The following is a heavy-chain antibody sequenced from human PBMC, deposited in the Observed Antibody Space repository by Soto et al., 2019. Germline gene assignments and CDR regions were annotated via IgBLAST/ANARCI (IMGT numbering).Heavy chain of an antibody. J-gene: IGHJ4*02. V-gene: IGHV3-48*03. CDR1: RFTFSTYE. CDR2: ISSSGSTV. D-gene: IGHD5-12*01. Sequence: EVQLVESGGALGQPGGSLRLSCAASRFTFSTYEMHWVRQAPGKGLEWVSYISSSGSTVYYADSVKGRFTISRDNTRNSLYLQMNSLRDEDAALYYCVRYCGTTLCNGVATRTFAYWGQGTLVTVSS. CDR3: VRYCGTTLCNGVATRTFAY.